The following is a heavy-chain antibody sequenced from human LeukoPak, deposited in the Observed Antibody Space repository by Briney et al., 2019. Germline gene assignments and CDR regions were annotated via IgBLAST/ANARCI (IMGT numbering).Heavy chain of an antibody. V-gene: IGHV4-59*05. J-gene: IGHJ4*02. CDR1: GGSISNYY. Sequence: SETLSLTCTVSGGSISNYYWSWIRQPAGKGLEWIGRIYSSGSTYYNPSLKSRVTISVDTSKNQFSLKLSSVTAADTAVYYCARLTDAYYFDYWGQGTLVTVSS. CDR3: ARLTDAYYFDY. CDR2: IYSSGST.